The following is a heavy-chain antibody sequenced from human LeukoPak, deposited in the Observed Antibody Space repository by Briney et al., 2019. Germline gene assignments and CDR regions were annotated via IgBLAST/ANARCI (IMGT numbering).Heavy chain of an antibody. J-gene: IGHJ4*02. CDR2: MNPNSGNT. D-gene: IGHD3-3*01. CDR3: ARGLRFLEWANDY. Sequence: ASVKVSCKASGYTFTSYDINWVRQATGQGLEWMGWMNPNSGNTGYAQKFQGSVTITRNTSISTAYMELSSLRSEDTAVYYCARGLRFLEWANDYWGQGTLVTVSS. V-gene: IGHV1-8*03. CDR1: GYTFTSYD.